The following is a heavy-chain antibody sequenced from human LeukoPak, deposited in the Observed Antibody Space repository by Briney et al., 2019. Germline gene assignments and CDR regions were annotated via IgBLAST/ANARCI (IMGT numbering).Heavy chain of an antibody. J-gene: IGHJ6*02. D-gene: IGHD2-2*02. CDR1: RYTFTGYY. Sequence: ASVKVSCKASRYTFTGYYMHWVRQAPGQGLEWMGWINPNSGGTNYAQKFQGRVTMTRDTSISTAYMELSRLRSDDTAVYYCAREIVVVPAAISYGMDVWGQGTTVTVSS. CDR2: INPNSGGT. CDR3: AREIVVVPAAISYGMDV. V-gene: IGHV1-2*02.